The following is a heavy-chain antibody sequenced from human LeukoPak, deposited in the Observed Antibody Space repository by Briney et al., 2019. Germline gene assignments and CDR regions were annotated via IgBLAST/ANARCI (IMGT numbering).Heavy chain of an antibody. Sequence: GGSLRLSCAASGFAFSTYWMHWVRQAPGEGLVWVSRISSDGSSTNYADSVKGRFTISRDNAKNTLYLQMNSLRAEDTAVYYCTRSMYYFDYWGQGTLVTVSS. V-gene: IGHV3-74*01. D-gene: IGHD2-8*01. J-gene: IGHJ4*02. CDR1: GFAFSTYW. CDR3: TRSMYYFDY. CDR2: ISSDGSST.